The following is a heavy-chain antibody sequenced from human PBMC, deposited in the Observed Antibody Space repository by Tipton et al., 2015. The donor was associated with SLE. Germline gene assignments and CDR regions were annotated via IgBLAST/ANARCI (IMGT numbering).Heavy chain of an antibody. CDR3: ARVNQYDGSGDDAFDI. D-gene: IGHD3-22*01. Sequence: QSGAEVKKPGASVKVSCKASGYTFMNYGISWVRQAPGQGLEWMGRISVNNGHTNFEQKLQGRVTMITDTSTSTVYMELRSLRSDDTAVYYCARVNQYDGSGDDAFDIWGQGTMVTVSS. V-gene: IGHV1-18*01. CDR2: ISVNNGHT. CDR1: GYTFMNYG. J-gene: IGHJ3*02.